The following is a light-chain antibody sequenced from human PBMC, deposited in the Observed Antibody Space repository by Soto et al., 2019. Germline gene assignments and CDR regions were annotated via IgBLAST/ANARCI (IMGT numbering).Light chain of an antibody. CDR1: QSVSSSY. V-gene: IGKV3-20*01. CDR2: GAS. J-gene: IGKJ1*01. CDR3: QQYGSSRT. Sequence: EIVLTQSPGTLSLSPGERATLSSRASQSVSSSYLAGYQQKPGQAPRLLIYGASSRATGIPDRFSGSGSGTDFTLTISRLEPEDFAVYYCQQYGSSRTFGQGTKVEIK.